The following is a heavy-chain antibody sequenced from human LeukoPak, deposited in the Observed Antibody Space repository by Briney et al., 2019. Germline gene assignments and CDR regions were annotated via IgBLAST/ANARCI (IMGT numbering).Heavy chain of an antibody. J-gene: IGHJ4*02. D-gene: IGHD6-13*01. Sequence: PPGGSLRLSCAASGFTFSSFAVSWVRQAPGKGLEWVSVISGSDGNTYYADSVKGRFTISRDNSKNTLYLQMNSLRAEDTAVYYCAKGRARIAAASDYWGQGTLVTVSS. V-gene: IGHV3-23*01. CDR1: GFTFSSFA. CDR3: AKGRARIAAASDY. CDR2: ISGSDGNT.